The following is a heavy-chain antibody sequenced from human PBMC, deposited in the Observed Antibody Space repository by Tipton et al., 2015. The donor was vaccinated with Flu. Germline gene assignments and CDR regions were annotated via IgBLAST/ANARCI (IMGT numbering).Heavy chain of an antibody. CDR2: IYYSGST. V-gene: IGHV4-31*01. CDR3: ARAKQPRWSAFDI. J-gene: IGHJ3*02. CDR1: GGSISSGGYY. Sequence: TLSFTCTVSGGSISSGGYYWSWIRQHPGKGLEWIGYIYYSGSTYYNPSLKSLVTISVDTSKNQFSLKLSSVTAADTAVYYCARAKQPRWSAFDIWGQGTMVTVSS. D-gene: IGHD6-13*01.